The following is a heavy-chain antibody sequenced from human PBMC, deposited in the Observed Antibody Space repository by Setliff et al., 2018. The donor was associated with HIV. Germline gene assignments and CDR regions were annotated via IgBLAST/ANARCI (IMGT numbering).Heavy chain of an antibody. J-gene: IGHJ3*02. CDR1: GYGFSNHW. D-gene: IGHD3-10*01. CDR3: ARHTIDISLLVVQDPGPFDI. Sequence: PGESLKISCTGSGYGFSNHWIGWVRQVPGRGLEWMGIIYPQDSDTRYSPSFEGHVTISADRSRNTAYLQWTALKASDTAMYYCARHTIDISLLVVQDPGPFDIWGRGTMVTVSS. V-gene: IGHV5-51*01. CDR2: IYPQDSDT.